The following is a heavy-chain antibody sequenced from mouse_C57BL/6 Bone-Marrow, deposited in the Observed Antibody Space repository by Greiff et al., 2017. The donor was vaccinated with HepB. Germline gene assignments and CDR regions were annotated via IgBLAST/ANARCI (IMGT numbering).Heavy chain of an antibody. Sequence: EVNVVESGGGLVKPGGSLKLSCAASGFTFSSYAMSWVRQTPEKRLEWVATISDGGSYTYYPDNVKGRFTISRDNAKNNLYLQMSHLKSEDTAMYYCAREYDYDDAMDYWGQGTTVTVSS. CDR1: GFTFSSYA. D-gene: IGHD2-4*01. CDR3: AREYDYDDAMDY. V-gene: IGHV5-4*01. J-gene: IGHJ4*01. CDR2: ISDGGSYT.